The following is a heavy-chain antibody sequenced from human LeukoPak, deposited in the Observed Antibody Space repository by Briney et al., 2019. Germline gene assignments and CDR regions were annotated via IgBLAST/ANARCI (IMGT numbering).Heavy chain of an antibody. D-gene: IGHD3-10*01. CDR3: ATTNVLLWFGELSKTAYFDY. J-gene: IGHJ4*02. CDR1: GGSISTYY. CDR2: INHSGST. Sequence: SETLSLTCTVSGGSISTYYWSWIRQPPGKGLEWIGEINHSGSTNYNPSLKSRVTISVDTSKNQFSLKLSSVTAADTAVYYCATTNVLLWFGELSKTAYFDYWGQGTLVTVSS. V-gene: IGHV4-34*01.